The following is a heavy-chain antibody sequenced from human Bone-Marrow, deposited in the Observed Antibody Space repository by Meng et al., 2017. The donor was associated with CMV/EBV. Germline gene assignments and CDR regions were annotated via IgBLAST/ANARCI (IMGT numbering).Heavy chain of an antibody. CDR2: ISAYNGNT. Sequence: ASVKVSRKASGYTFTSYGISWVRQAPGQGLEWMGWISAYNGNTNYAQKLQGRVTMTTDTSTSTAYMEPSSLRSDDTAVYYCARDHGGYSNYEGDFDYWGQGTLVTVSS. J-gene: IGHJ4*02. V-gene: IGHV1-18*01. CDR3: ARDHGGYSNYEGDFDY. CDR1: GYTFTSYG. D-gene: IGHD4-11*01.